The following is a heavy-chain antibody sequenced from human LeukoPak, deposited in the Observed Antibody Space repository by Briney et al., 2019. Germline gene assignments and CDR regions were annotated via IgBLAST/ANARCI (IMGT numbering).Heavy chain of an antibody. CDR1: GFTFSSYS. Sequence: GGSLRLSCAASGFTFSSYSMNWVRQAPGKGLEWVSYISSSSSTIYYADSVKGRFTISRDNAKNSLYLQMNSLRAEDTAVYYCAREGYCTSSSCYGLPNFDYCGQGTLVTVSS. V-gene: IGHV3-48*01. CDR2: ISSSSSTI. CDR3: AREGYCTSSSCYGLPNFDY. J-gene: IGHJ4*02. D-gene: IGHD2-2*01.